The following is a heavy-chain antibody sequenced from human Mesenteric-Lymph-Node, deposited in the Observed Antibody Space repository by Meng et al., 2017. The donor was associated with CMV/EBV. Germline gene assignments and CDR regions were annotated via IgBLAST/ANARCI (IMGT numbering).Heavy chain of an antibody. CDR2: ISYSGST. Sequence: SETLSLTCTVSGGSVSSGSYYWSWMRQSPGKGLEWIGHISYSGSTNYNPSLKSRVTISADTSKNQFSLKLSAVTAADTAVYYCARGMLGYCSSTSCPFWYFDLWGRGTLVTVSS. CDR1: GGSVSSGSYY. D-gene: IGHD2-2*01. V-gene: IGHV4-61*01. J-gene: IGHJ2*01. CDR3: ARGMLGYCSSTSCPFWYFDL.